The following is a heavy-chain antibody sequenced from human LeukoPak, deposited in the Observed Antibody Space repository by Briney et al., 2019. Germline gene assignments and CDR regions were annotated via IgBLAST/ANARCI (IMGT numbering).Heavy chain of an antibody. CDR1: GYTFTSYD. V-gene: IGHV1-8*01. D-gene: IGHD3-10*01. CDR3: ARGMVRGVIYYYYYMDV. CDR2: MNPNSGNT. J-gene: IGHJ6*03. Sequence: ASVKVSCKASGYTFTSYDINWVRQATGQGLEWMGWMNPNSGNTGYAQKFQGRVTMTRNTSISTAYMELSSLRSEDMAVYYCARGMVRGVIYYYYYMDVWGKGTTVTVSS.